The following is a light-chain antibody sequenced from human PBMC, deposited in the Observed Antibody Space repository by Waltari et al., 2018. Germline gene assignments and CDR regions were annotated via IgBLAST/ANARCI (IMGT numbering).Light chain of an antibody. CDR3: QQRRDWPLT. Sequence: EIVLTQSPAALSLSPGERATLSCSASQSVSSYLAWYQQKPGQAPRLLIYDASNRATGIPARFSGSGSGTDFTLTISSLEPEDFAVYYCQQRRDWPLTFGGGTKVEIK. V-gene: IGKV3-11*01. J-gene: IGKJ4*01. CDR1: QSVSSY. CDR2: DAS.